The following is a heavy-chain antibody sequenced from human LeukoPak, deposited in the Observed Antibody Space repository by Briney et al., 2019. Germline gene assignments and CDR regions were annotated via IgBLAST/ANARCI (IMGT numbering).Heavy chain of an antibody. CDR2: INHSGST. D-gene: IGHD6-13*01. CDR1: GGSFSGYY. CDR3: ARGIARHWYFDL. Sequence: SETLSLTCAVYGGSFSGYYWSWIRQPPGKGLEWIGEINHSGSTNYNPSLKSRVTIAVDTSKNQFYLKLSSVTAADTAVYYCARGIARHWYFDLWGRGTLVTVSS. V-gene: IGHV4-34*01. J-gene: IGHJ2*01.